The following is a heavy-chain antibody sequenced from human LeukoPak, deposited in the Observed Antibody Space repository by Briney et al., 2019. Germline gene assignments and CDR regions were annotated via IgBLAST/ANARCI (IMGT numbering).Heavy chain of an antibody. J-gene: IGHJ4*02. D-gene: IGHD3-10*01. CDR3: ARDRGSGSYHSDAVDY. V-gene: IGHV3-30-3*01. CDR2: ISYDGTNK. CDR1: GFTFSGFA. Sequence: PGGSLRLSCAASGFTFSGFAMHWVRQAPGKGLEWVTVISYDGTNKYYADSVKGRFTISRDNSKNTLYLQMNSLRAEDTAVYYCARDRGSGSYHSDAVDYWGQGTLVTVSS.